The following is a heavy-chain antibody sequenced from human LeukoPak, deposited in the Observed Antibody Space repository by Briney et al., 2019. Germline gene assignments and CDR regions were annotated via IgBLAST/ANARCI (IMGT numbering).Heavy chain of an antibody. CDR2: IGSGGRDI. J-gene: IGHJ5*02. CDR1: GFTFSSFN. Sequence: GGSLRLSCAASGFTFSSFNMNWARQAPGKGLEWVSSIGSGGRDINYSDSVKGRVTISRDNAKASLYLQMNGLRGEDTAVYYCARGRGCSRTSCYPDLWGQGTLVTVSS. CDR3: ARGRGCSRTSCYPDL. D-gene: IGHD2-2*01. V-gene: IGHV3-21*01.